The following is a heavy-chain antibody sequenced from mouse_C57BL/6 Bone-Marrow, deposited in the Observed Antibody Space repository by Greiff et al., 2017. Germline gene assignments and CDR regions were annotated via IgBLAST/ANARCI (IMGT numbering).Heavy chain of an antibody. J-gene: IGHJ4*01. V-gene: IGHV1-4*01. CDR3: ARAGGAYARDY. CDR1: GYTFTSYT. Sequence: QVQLQQSGAELARPGASVKMSCKASGYTFTSYTMPWVKPRPGQGLEWIGYINPTSGYPKSNQKFKDKATLTADNSSSPAYMQQRSLTTEDSAVYDCARAGGAYARDYWGQGTSVTVSA. D-gene: IGHD3-1*01. CDR2: INPTSGYP.